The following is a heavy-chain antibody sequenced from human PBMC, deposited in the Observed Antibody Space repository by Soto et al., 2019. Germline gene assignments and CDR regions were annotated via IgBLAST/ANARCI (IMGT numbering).Heavy chain of an antibody. CDR2: MNPNSGNT. Sequence: QVQLVQSGAEVKKPGASVKVSCKASGYTFTSYDINWVRQATGQGLEWMGWMNPNSGNTGYAQKFQGRVTMTRNTSISTAYMELSSLRSEDTAVYYCAREHQLLDSWLGGRYYYYGMDVWGQGTTVTVSS. CDR3: AREHQLLDSWLGGRYYYYGMDV. D-gene: IGHD2-2*01. CDR1: GYTFTSYD. J-gene: IGHJ6*02. V-gene: IGHV1-8*01.